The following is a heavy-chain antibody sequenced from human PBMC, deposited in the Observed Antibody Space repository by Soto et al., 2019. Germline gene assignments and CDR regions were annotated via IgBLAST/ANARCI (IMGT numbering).Heavy chain of an antibody. D-gene: IGHD3-16*01. Sequence: GSGPTLVNPTHTLTLTCTFSGFSLSTSEVGVGWIRQPPGKALGWLALIYWDDDKRYSPSLKSRLTITKDTSKNQVVLIMTNMDPVDTATYFCAHRVPPTGGFDYWGQGTLVTVSS. CDR3: AHRVPPTGGFDY. CDR1: GFSLSTSEVG. J-gene: IGHJ4*02. V-gene: IGHV2-5*02. CDR2: IYWDDDK.